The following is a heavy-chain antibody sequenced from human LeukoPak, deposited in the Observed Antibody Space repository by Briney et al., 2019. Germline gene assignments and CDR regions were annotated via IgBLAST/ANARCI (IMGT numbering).Heavy chain of an antibody. V-gene: IGHV1-2*02. Sequence: ASVKVSCKASGYTFTGYYMHWVRQAPGQGLEWMGWINPNSGGTNYAQKFQGRVTMTRDTSISTAYMELSRLRSDDTAVYYCARETRPKYCTNGVCSSRNWFDPWGQGTLVTVSS. J-gene: IGHJ5*02. D-gene: IGHD2-8*01. CDR1: GYTFTGYY. CDR2: INPNSGGT. CDR3: ARETRPKYCTNGVCSSRNWFDP.